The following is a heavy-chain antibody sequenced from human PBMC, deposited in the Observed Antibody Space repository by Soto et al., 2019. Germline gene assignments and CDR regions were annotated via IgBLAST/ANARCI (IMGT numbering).Heavy chain of an antibody. J-gene: IGHJ5*02. Sequence: SETLSLTCTVSGGSISSHYWSWIRQPPGKGLEWIGFIYYSGSTNYNPSLKSRVTISVDTSKNQFSLKLSSVTAADTAVYYCARDACGGDCYLNWFEPWGQGALLTVSS. CDR3: ARDACGGDCYLNWFEP. V-gene: IGHV4-59*11. CDR1: GGSISSHY. D-gene: IGHD2-21*02. CDR2: IYYSGST.